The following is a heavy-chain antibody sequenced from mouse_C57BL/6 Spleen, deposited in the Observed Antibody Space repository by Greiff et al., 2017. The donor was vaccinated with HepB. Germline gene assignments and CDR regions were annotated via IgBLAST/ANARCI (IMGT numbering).Heavy chain of an antibody. Sequence: VQLQQSGAELVKPGASVKMSCKASGYTFTSSWITWVKQRPGQGLEWIGDIYPGSGSTKYNEKFKSKATLTVDTSSSTAYMQLSSLTSEDSAVYYCASLDGEYYAMDYWCQGTSVTVSS. J-gene: IGHJ4*01. CDR1: GYTFTSSW. CDR3: ASLDGEYYAMDY. CDR2: IYPGSGST. V-gene: IGHV1-55*01.